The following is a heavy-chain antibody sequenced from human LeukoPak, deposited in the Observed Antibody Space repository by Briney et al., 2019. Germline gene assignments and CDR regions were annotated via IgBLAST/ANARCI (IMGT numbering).Heavy chain of an antibody. J-gene: IGHJ4*02. CDR1: GFTFSTYG. CDR3: AKDRGMYSSGWYYFDY. D-gene: IGHD6-19*01. V-gene: IGHV3-30*02. Sequence: GGSLRLSCAASGFTFSTYGMHWVRQAPGKGLEWVAFIRYDGSNKYYADSVKGRFTICRDSSKNTLYLQVNSLRAEDTAVYYCAKDRGMYSSGWYYFDYWGQGTLVTVPS. CDR2: IRYDGSNK.